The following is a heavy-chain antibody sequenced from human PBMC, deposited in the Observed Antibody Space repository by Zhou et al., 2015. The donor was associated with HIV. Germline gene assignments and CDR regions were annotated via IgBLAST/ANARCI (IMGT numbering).Heavy chain of an antibody. V-gene: IGHV3-30*04. CDR3: ARDIWTGPHHYYGLDV. Sequence: VQLVESGGGLVQPGGSLRLSCAASGFYFTGSAMHWVRQGPGKGLVWVSRISDDGTIAHYADVAKGRFTISRDNSKSTLYLQMNSLRIEDTAVYYCARDIWTGPHHYYGLDVWGQGTTVAVSS. D-gene: IGHD3/OR15-3a*01. J-gene: IGHJ6*02. CDR2: ISDDGTIA. CDR1: GFYFTGSA.